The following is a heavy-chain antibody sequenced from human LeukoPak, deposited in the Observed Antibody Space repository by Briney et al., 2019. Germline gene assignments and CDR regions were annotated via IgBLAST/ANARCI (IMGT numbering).Heavy chain of an antibody. CDR1: GFTFSSYA. V-gene: IGHV3-30-3*01. D-gene: IGHD5-12*01. Sequence: GGSLRLSCAASGFTFSSYAMHWVRQAPGKGLEWVAVISYDGSNKYYADSVKGRFTISRGNSKNTLYLQTNSLRAEDTAVYYCARDKGGYDLAYYFDYWGQGTLVTVSS. J-gene: IGHJ4*02. CDR2: ISYDGSNK. CDR3: ARDKGGYDLAYYFDY.